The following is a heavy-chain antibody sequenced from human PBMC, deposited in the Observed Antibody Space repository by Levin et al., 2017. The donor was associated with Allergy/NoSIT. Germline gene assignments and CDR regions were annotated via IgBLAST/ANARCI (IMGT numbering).Heavy chain of an antibody. Sequence: SETLSLTCAVSGGSISSGGYSWSWIRQPPGKGLEWIGNIYLSGSTNDNPSLKSRATMSVDRSKNLFSLKPSYVTAADTAVYYCAGVAGYSYDYYFDYRGPGTLVTVSS. D-gene: IGHD5-18*01. J-gene: IGHJ4*02. CDR2: IYLSGST. CDR1: GGSISSGGYS. CDR3: AGVAGYSYDYYFDY. V-gene: IGHV4-30-2*01.